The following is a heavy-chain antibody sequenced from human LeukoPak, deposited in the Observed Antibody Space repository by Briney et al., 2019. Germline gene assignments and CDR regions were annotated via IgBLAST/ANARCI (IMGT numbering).Heavy chain of an antibody. CDR1: GYTFTTYN. D-gene: IGHD6-6*01. Sequence: ASVKVSCKASGYTFTTYNINWVRQAPGQGLEWMGWMNPNSGNTGYAQKFQGRVTMTRNTSISTAYMELSSLRSEDTAVYYCATTSIAARPYYYYYYMDVWGKGTTVTVSS. CDR3: ATTSIAARPYYYYYYMDV. CDR2: MNPNSGNT. J-gene: IGHJ6*03. V-gene: IGHV1-8*02.